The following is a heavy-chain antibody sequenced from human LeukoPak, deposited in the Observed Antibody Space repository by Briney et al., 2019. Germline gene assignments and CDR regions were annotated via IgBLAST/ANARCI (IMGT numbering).Heavy chain of an antibody. CDR2: IYPGDSDT. Sequence: PGESLKISCKGSGYSFTSYWIGWVRQMPGKGLEWMGIIYPGDSDTRYSPSFQGQVTISADKSISTAYLQWSSLKASDTAMYYCARRTQPDHCSSTSCSLPYDAFDIWGQGTMVTVSS. D-gene: IGHD2-2*01. CDR3: ARRTQPDHCSSTSCSLPYDAFDI. CDR1: GYSFTSYW. V-gene: IGHV5-51*01. J-gene: IGHJ3*02.